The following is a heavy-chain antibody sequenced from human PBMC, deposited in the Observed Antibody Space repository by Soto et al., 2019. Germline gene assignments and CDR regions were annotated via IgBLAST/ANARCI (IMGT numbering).Heavy chain of an antibody. CDR2: IYYSGST. J-gene: IGHJ5*02. Sequence: SSETLSLTCTVSGGSISSGGYYWSWIRQHPGKGLEWIGYIYYSGSTYYNPSLKSRVTISVDTSKNQFSLKLRSVTAADTAVYYCAISSGYADWFDPWGQGTLVTVS. V-gene: IGHV4-31*03. CDR1: GGSISSGGYY. D-gene: IGHD3-22*01. CDR3: AISSGYADWFDP.